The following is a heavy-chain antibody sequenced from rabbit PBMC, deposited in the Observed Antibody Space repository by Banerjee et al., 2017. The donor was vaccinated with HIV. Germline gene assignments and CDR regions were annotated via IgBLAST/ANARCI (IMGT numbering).Heavy chain of an antibody. CDR2: IYGGSSGST. Sequence: QSLEESGGGLVKPGASLTLTCKASGFSFSSSYLIRWVRQAPGKGLEWIASIYGGSSGSTYYASWAKGRFTISKTSSTTVTLQMTSLTAADTATYFCARGSGSSYDLWGPGTLVTVS. D-gene: IGHD8-1*01. V-gene: IGHV1S40*01. J-gene: IGHJ4*01. CDR1: GFSFSSSYL. CDR3: ARGSGSSYDL.